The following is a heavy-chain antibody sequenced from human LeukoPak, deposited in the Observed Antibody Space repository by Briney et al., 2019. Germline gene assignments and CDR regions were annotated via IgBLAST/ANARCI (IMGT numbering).Heavy chain of an antibody. Sequence: GGSLRLSCAASGFTFSSYSMNWVRQAPGKGLEWVSYISSSSSTIYYADSVKGRFTISRDNAKNSLYLQMNSLRAEDTAVYYCARVNGGPGPRFDPWGQGTLVTVSS. CDR1: GFTFSSYS. CDR2: ISSSSSTI. V-gene: IGHV3-48*04. CDR3: ARVNGGPGPRFDP. J-gene: IGHJ5*02. D-gene: IGHD4-23*01.